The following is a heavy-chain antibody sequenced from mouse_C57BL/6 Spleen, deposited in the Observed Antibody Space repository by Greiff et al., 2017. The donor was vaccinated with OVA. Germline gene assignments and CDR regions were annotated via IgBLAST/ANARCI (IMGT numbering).Heavy chain of an antibody. J-gene: IGHJ2*01. D-gene: IGHD4-1*01. CDR3: ARSAGTGDFDY. Sequence: VKLMESGPGLVQPSQSLSITCTVSGFSLTSYGVHWVRQSPGKGLEWLGVIWSGGSTDYNAAFISRLSISKDNSKSQVFFKINSLQADETAIYYCARSAGTGDFDYWGQGTTLTVSS. CDR2: IWSGGST. CDR1: GFSLTSYG. V-gene: IGHV2-2*01.